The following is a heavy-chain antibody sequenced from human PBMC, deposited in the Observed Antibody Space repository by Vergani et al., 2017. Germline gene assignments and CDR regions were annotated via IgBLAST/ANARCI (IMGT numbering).Heavy chain of an antibody. CDR1: GGSISSYY. Sequence: QVQLQESGPGLVKPSETLSLTCTVSGGSISSYYWGWIRQPPGKGLEWIGSIYYSGSTYYNPSLKSRVTISVDTSKNQFSLKLSSVTAADTAVYYCASSSMVRGVAGKYYYYMDVWGKGTTVTVSS. CDR3: ASSSMVRGVAGKYYYYMDV. CDR2: IYYSGST. D-gene: IGHD3-10*01. V-gene: IGHV4-39*01. J-gene: IGHJ6*03.